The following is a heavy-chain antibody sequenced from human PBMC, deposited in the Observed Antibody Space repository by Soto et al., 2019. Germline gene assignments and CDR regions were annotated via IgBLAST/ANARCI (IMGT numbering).Heavy chain of an antibody. CDR3: ARDGHGMDV. J-gene: IGHJ6*02. CDR2: IFFTGSA. V-gene: IGHV4-61*01. CDR1: GGSVSTGSYD. Sequence: QVQLQESGPGLVRPSETLSLTCTVSGGSVSTGSYDWSWIRQPPGKGLEWIRKIFFTGSAHYNPSLRNRVTMSVDTSKDQFSLTLTSVTAADTAVYYCARDGHGMDVWGQGTTVTVSS.